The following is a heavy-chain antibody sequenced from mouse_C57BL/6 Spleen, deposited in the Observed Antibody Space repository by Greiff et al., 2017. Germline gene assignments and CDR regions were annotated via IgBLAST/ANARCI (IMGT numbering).Heavy chain of an antibody. CDR3: ARDATVVEDYYAMDY. D-gene: IGHD1-1*01. V-gene: IGHV1-81*01. CDR2: IYPRSGNT. CDR1: GYTFTSYG. J-gene: IGHJ4*01. Sequence: QVQLQQSGAELARPGASVKLSCKASGYTFTSYGISWVKQRTGQGLEWIGEIYPRSGNTYYNEKFKGKATLTADKSSSTAYMELRSLTSEDSAVYFCARDATVVEDYYAMDYWGQGTSVTVSS.